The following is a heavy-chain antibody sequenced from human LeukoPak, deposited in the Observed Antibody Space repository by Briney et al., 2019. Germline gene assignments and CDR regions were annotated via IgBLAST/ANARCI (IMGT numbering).Heavy chain of an antibody. CDR1: GESFSGYY. CDR3: ARGRDAFDI. J-gene: IGHJ3*02. V-gene: IGHV4-34*01. CDR2: INHSGST. Sequence: IPSETLSLTSAVYGESFSGYYWSWIRQSPGKGLEWIGEINHSGSTNYNPSLKSRVTISVDTSKNQFSLKLSSVTAADTAIYYCARGRDAFDIWGQGTMVTVSS.